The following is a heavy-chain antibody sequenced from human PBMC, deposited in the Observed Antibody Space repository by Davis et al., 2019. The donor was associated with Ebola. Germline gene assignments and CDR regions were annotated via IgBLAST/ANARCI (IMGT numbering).Heavy chain of an antibody. Sequence: ASVKVSCKASGYSFTTYGISWVRQAPGQGLEWMGWIDPKSGGTNYAQKFQGRVTMTRDTSTSTGYMELSRLRSDDTAVYYCSRGPSLFYGMDVWGQGTTVSVSS. CDR2: IDPKSGGT. V-gene: IGHV1-2*02. CDR3: SRGPSLFYGMDV. CDR1: GYSFTTYG. J-gene: IGHJ6*02.